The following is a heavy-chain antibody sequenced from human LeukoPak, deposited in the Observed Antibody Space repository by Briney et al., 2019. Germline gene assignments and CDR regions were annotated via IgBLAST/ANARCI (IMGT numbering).Heavy chain of an antibody. CDR3: ARDTGGGYSCYDC. D-gene: IGHD5-18*01. J-gene: IGHJ4*02. CDR1: GFTFSSYW. V-gene: IGHV3-7*01. CDR2: IKQDGSEK. Sequence: GGSLRLSCAASGFTFSSYWMTWIRQAPGKGLEWVANIKQDGSEKYYVDSVKGRFTISRDNAKNSLYLQMNSLRAEGTAVYYCARDTGGGYSCYDCWGQGTLVTVSS.